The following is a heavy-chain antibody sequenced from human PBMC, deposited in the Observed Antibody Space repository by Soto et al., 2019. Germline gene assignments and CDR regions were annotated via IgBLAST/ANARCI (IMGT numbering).Heavy chain of an antibody. Sequence: PGGSLRLSCAASGFSFKDYYMTWMRQTPGKGLEWISTITSSGGTTYYAASVKGRVTISRDNANNSLYLQMSGLRAEDTALYYCARDKYTNYLNYFVLWGQGTLVTGSS. V-gene: IGHV3-11*01. CDR1: GFSFKDYY. J-gene: IGHJ5*02. CDR3: ARDKYTNYLNYFVL. CDR2: ITSSGGTT. D-gene: IGHD2-2*02.